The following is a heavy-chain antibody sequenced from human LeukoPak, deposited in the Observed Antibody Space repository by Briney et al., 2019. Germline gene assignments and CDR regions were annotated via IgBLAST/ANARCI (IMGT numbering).Heavy chain of an antibody. V-gene: IGHV1-18*01. CDR2: ISAYNGNT. CDR3: ARFLIGGGSPHYFDY. J-gene: IGHJ4*02. CDR1: GYTFTSYG. D-gene: IGHD2-15*01. Sequence: ASVKVSCKASGYTFTSYGIKWVRQAPGQGLEWMGWISAYNGNTNYAQKFQGRVIMTTDTLTSTAYMELMSLRSDDTAVYYCARFLIGGGSPHYFDYWGQGTLVTVSS.